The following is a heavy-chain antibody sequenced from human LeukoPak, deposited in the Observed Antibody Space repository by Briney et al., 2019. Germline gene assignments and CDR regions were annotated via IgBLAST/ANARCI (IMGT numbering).Heavy chain of an antibody. D-gene: IGHD2-15*01. CDR3: ARGVHTELLLPHY. CDR1: GYTFTSYD. CDR2: MNPNSGNT. J-gene: IGHJ4*02. V-gene: IGHV1-8*01. Sequence: ASVKVSCKASGYTFTSYDINWARQATGQGLEWMGWMNPNSGNTGYAQKFQGRVTMTRNTSISTAYMELSSLRSEDTAVYYCARGVHTELLLPHYWGQGTLVTVSS.